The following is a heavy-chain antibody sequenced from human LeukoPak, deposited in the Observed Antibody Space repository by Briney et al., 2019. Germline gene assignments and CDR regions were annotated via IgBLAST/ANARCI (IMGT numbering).Heavy chain of an antibody. Sequence: SETLSLTCAVHGGSFSGYYWSWIRQPPGKGLEWIGEINHSGSTNYNPSLKSRVTISVETSKHQFSLKQSSVTAADTAVYYCARGGGYSYGFGIVATPRPRAYYFDYWGQGTLVTVSS. CDR1: GGSFSGYY. D-gene: IGHD5-12*01. CDR2: INHSGST. V-gene: IGHV4-34*01. CDR3: ARGGGYSYGFGIVATPRPRAYYFDY. J-gene: IGHJ4*02.